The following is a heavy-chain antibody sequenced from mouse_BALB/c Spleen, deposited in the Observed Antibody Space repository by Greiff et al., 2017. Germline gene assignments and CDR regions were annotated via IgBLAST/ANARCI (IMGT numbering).Heavy chain of an antibody. J-gene: IGHJ4*01. CDR1: GFTFSSFG. Sequence: EVKLQESGGGLVQPGGSRKLSCAASGFTFSSFGMHWVRQAPEKGLEWVAYISSGSSTIYYADTVKGRFTISRDNPKNTLFLQMTSLRSEDTAMYYCARKEGYAMDYWGQGTSVTVSS. CDR3: ARKEGYAMDY. CDR2: ISSGSSTI. V-gene: IGHV5-17*02.